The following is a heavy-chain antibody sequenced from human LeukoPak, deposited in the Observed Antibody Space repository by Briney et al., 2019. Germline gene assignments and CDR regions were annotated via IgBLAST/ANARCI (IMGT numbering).Heavy chain of an antibody. CDR1: GYAFTVYD. CDR3: TRGSLSGSSRDY. D-gene: IGHD1-26*01. CDR2: MNPNTGDT. Sequence: GASVRVSCKASGYAFTVYDINWVRQATGQGLEWMGWMNPNTGDTGYAQNFQGRLTMTRNTSIDTAYMELSGLRSEDTAIYYCTRGSLSGSSRDYWGQGTLVTVSS. J-gene: IGHJ4*02. V-gene: IGHV1-8*01.